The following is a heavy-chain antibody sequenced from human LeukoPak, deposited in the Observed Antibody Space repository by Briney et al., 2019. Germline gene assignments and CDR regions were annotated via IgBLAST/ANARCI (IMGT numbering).Heavy chain of an antibody. J-gene: IGHJ4*02. Sequence: ASVKGSCKASGYTFTSYAMHWVRQAPGQRLEWMGYINAGNGNTKYSQKFQGRVIITRDTSASTAYMELSSLRSEDTAVYYCAREGHDSISWYWDYWGQGTLVTVSS. V-gene: IGHV1-3*01. D-gene: IGHD6-13*01. CDR2: INAGNGNT. CDR1: GYTFTSYA. CDR3: AREGHDSISWYWDY.